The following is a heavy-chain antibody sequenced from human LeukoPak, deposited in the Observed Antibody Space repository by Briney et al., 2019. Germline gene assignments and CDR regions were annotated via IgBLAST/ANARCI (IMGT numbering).Heavy chain of an antibody. J-gene: IGHJ6*04. V-gene: IGHV4-38-2*02. CDR1: TYSISSAYY. CDR3: ASGRGWWFGEKPMDV. D-gene: IGHD3-10*01. CDR2: IYHSGST. Sequence: PSETLSLTCSVSTYSISSAYYWGWIRQPPGKGLQWIGSIYHSGSTSYNPSLKSRVTISVDTSKNQFSLKLSSVTAADTAVYYCASGRGWWFGEKPMDVWGKGTTVTISS.